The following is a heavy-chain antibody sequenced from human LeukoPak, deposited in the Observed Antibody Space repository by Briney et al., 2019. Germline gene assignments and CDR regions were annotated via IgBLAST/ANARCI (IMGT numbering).Heavy chain of an antibody. Sequence: GASVKVSCKASGYTFTSNNINWVRQAPGQGLEWMGWMNPKSGNTDYAQKFQGRLTMTRDTSTNTAYMELSGLRSDDTAVYYCARDIGGRGYDFWSGYYYYYMDVWGKGTTVTVSS. V-gene: IGHV1-8*02. J-gene: IGHJ6*03. CDR1: GYTFTSNN. CDR3: ARDIGGRGYDFWSGYYYYYMDV. D-gene: IGHD3-3*01. CDR2: MNPKSGNT.